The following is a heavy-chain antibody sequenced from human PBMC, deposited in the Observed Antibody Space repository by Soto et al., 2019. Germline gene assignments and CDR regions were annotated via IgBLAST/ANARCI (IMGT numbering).Heavy chain of an antibody. V-gene: IGHV3-33*01. CDR2: VWFDESNK. CDR3: ARGIVVVTGHYYYAMAV. CDR1: GFTLSSYG. Sequence: GGSLRLSCAASGFTLSSYGMHWVRQAPGKRLEWVAVVWFDESNKYYVESVKGRFTISRDISKNTLSLQMNSLRGEDTAVYYCARGIVVVTGHYYYAMAVWGQGTSVTVSS. D-gene: IGHD2-21*02. J-gene: IGHJ6*02.